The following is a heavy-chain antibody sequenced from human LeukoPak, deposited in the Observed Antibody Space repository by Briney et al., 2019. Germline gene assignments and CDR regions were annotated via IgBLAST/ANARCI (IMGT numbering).Heavy chain of an antibody. V-gene: IGHV6-1*01. Sequence: SQTLSLTCAISGDIVSSNSAAWNWIRQSPSRGLEWLGRTYYRSKLYNDYAVSVKSRITINPDTSKNQFSLQLNSVTPEDTAVYYCARNPLYYDKDYYFDYWGQGTLVTVSS. D-gene: IGHD3-22*01. CDR3: ARNPLYYDKDYYFDY. J-gene: IGHJ4*02. CDR1: GDIVSSNSAA. CDR2: TYYRSKLYN.